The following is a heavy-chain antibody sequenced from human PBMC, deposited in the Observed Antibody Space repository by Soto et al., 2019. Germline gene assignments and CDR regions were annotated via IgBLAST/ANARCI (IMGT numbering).Heavy chain of an antibody. Sequence: QVQLVQSGAEVTRPGASVKVSCKASGYIFTNYGINWVRQAPGQGLEWMGWISGYNGNTNYAQKFQGRVTMTTDTSTTTAYMELRSLQSDDRAVFYCARGRYSSGGLDVWGQGTTVTVSS. D-gene: IGHD3-9*01. J-gene: IGHJ6*02. V-gene: IGHV1-18*01. CDR3: ARGRYSSGGLDV. CDR1: GYIFTNYG. CDR2: ISGYNGNT.